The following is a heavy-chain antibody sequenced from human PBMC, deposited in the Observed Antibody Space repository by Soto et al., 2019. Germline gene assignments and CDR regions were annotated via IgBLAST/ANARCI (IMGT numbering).Heavy chain of an antibody. CDR3: ARGVAATTSLDY. J-gene: IGHJ4*02. D-gene: IGHD2-15*01. Sequence: QVQLVQSGAEVKEPGASVKVSCKPSGYPFNDLAIHWVPRAPGQRLDRMGWVNVDYGKTKYSQKFQGRSTITRDTSANIAYMELSSLRSEDTSVYYCARGVAATTSLDYWGQGTLVTVSS. CDR2: VNVDYGKT. V-gene: IGHV1-3*01. CDR1: GYPFNDLA.